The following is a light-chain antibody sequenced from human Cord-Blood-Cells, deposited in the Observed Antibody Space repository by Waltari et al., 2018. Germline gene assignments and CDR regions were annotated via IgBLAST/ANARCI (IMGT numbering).Light chain of an antibody. CDR2: YDS. CDR3: QVWDSSSDHPV. V-gene: IGLV3-21*04. Sequence: SYVLTQPPSVSVAPGKTARITCGGNNIGSKSVHWYQQKPGQAPVLVIYYDSDRPSGISVRFYGSTYGNTACLTISRLEAGDDSDYYCQVWDSSSDHPVCGGGTKLTVL. CDR1: NIGSKS. J-gene: IGLJ3*02.